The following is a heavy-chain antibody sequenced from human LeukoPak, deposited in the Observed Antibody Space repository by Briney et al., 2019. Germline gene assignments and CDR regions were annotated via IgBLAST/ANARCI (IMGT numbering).Heavy chain of an antibody. V-gene: IGHV5-10-1*01. CDR1: GYSFTSYW. Sequence: PGESLKISCKGSGYSFTSYWISWVRQTPGKGLEWMGRIDPSDSYTNYSPSFQGHVTISADKSNSTAYLQWSSLKASDTAMYYCASPGDSGYDSPLYGWGQGTLVTVSS. CDR3: ASPGDSGYDSPLYG. D-gene: IGHD5-12*01. J-gene: IGHJ4*02. CDR2: IDPSDSYT.